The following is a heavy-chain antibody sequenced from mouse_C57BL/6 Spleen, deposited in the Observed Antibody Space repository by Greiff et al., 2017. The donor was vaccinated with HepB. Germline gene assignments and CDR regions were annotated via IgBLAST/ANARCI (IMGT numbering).Heavy chain of an antibody. V-gene: IGHV5-9*01. D-gene: IGHD4-1*01. CDR1: GFTFSSYT. Sequence: EVQRVESGGGLVKPGGSLKLSCAASGFTFSSYTMSWVRQTPEKRLEWVATISGGGGNTYYPDSVKGRFTISRDNAKNTLYLQMSSLRSEDTALYYCARQANWGYFDVWGTGTTVTVSS. CDR2: ISGGGGNT. CDR3: ARQANWGYFDV. J-gene: IGHJ1*03.